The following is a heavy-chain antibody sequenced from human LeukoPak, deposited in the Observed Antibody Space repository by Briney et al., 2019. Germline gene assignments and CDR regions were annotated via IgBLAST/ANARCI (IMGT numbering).Heavy chain of an antibody. CDR1: GVSISSGSYY. V-gene: IGHV4-39*01. J-gene: IGHJ3*02. CDR3: ASEVMAYAVDI. CDR2: LYFYDGTA. Sequence: PSATLSLTCSVSGVSISSGSYYWSWIRQPPGKGLEWIGTLYFYDGTAHYNPSLESRVPMSGDTTKNQFYLRLDSVTAPDTAVYYRASEVMAYAVDIWGQGTTVAVS. D-gene: IGHD2-21*01.